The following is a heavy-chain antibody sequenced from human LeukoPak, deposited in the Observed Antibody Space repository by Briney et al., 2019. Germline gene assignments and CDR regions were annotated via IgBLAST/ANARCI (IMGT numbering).Heavy chain of an antibody. CDR3: ARRRPYYYGSGSYISRVYYYYGMDV. J-gene: IGHJ6*02. CDR2: INHSGST. V-gene: IGHV4-34*01. D-gene: IGHD3-10*01. CDR1: GGSFSGYY. Sequence: KPSETLSLTCAVYGGSFSGYYWSWIRQPPGKGLEWIGEINHSGSTNYNPSLKSRVTISVDTSKNQFSLKLSSVTAADTAVYYCARRRPYYYGSGSYISRVYYYYGMDVWGQGTTVTVSS.